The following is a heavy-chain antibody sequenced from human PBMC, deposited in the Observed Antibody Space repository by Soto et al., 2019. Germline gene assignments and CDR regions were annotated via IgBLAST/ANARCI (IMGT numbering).Heavy chain of an antibody. V-gene: IGHV1-2*04. Sequence: QVQLVQSGAEVKEPGASVTVSCRASGDRFTDYYMHWVRQAPGQGLEWMGWINPNSGVTKYAQKFQGWVTMTRDTSIRTVYMQLSRLGSDDTAIYYCARESGGATATLDYYYFYMDVWGTGTTVTVSS. CDR1: GDRFTDYY. CDR3: ARESGGATATLDYYYFYMDV. J-gene: IGHJ6*03. D-gene: IGHD5-12*01. CDR2: INPNSGVT.